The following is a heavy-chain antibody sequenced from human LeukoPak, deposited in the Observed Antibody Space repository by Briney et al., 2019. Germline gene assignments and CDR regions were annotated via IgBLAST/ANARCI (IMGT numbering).Heavy chain of an antibody. Sequence: VASVKVSCKASGVTFSSYAISWVRQAPGQGLEWMGGIIPIFSTANYAQKFQGRVTITADESTSTAYMELSSLRSEDTAVYYCARVHNIREEYDILSITNKLQLGYWGQGTLVTVSS. CDR1: GVTFSSYA. CDR2: IIPIFSTA. D-gene: IGHD3-9*01. V-gene: IGHV1-69*13. J-gene: IGHJ4*02. CDR3: ARVHNIREEYDILSITNKLQLGY.